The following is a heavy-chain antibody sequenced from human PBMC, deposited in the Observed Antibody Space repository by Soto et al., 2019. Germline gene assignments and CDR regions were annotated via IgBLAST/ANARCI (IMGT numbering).Heavy chain of an antibody. Sequence: PSETLSLTCTVSGDSISTSNYYWGWIRQPPGEGLEWIGHIFYSGGTYYNPSHKSRVTISVDTSKNQFSLKLSSITAADTAVYFCARRGGGDYLFDSWGQGMLVTVSS. D-gene: IGHD4-17*01. CDR3: ARRGGGDYLFDS. J-gene: IGHJ4*02. CDR2: IFYSGGT. CDR1: GDSISTSNYY. V-gene: IGHV4-39*01.